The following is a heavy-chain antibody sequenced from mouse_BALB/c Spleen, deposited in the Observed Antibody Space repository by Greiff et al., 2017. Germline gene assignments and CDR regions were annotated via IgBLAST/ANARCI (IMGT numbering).Heavy chain of an antibody. V-gene: IGHV1S137*01. J-gene: IGHJ2*01. CDR3: ARGTDYDRVARFDY. D-gene: IGHD2-4*01. Sequence: QVQLQQSGAELVRPGVSVKISCKGSGYTFTDYAMHWVKQSHAKSLEWIGVISTYYGDASYNQKFKGKATMTVDKSSSTAYMELARLTSEDSAIYYCARGTDYDRVARFDYWGQGTTLTVSS. CDR2: ISTYYGDA. CDR1: GYTFTDYA.